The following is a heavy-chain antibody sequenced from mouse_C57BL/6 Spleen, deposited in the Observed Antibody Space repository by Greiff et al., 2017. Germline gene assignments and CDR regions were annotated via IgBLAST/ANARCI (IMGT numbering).Heavy chain of an antibody. V-gene: IGHV1-80*01. D-gene: IGHD4-1*01. J-gene: IGHJ1*03. CDR1: GYAFSSYW. CDR2: IYPGDGAT. Sequence: QVQLQQSGAELVKPGASVKISCKASGYAFSSYWMNWVKQRPGKGLEWIGQIYPGDGATNYNGKFKGKATLTADKSSSTAYMQRSSLTSEDSAVYFCARGDWDWYFDVWGTGTTVTVSS. CDR3: ARGDWDWYFDV.